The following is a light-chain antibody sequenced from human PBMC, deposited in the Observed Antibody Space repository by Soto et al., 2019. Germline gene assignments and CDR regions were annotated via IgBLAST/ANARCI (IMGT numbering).Light chain of an antibody. J-gene: IGLJ2*01. CDR3: QSYDSSLSGLV. V-gene: IGLV1-40*01. CDR2: GNS. CDR1: SSNIGAGYD. Sequence: QAVVTQPPSVSGAPGQTITISCTGSSSNIGAGYDVHWYQQLPGRAPKLLIYGNSNRPSGVPDRFSGSKSGTSASLAITGLQAEDEADYYCQSYDSSLSGLVFGGGTKVTVL.